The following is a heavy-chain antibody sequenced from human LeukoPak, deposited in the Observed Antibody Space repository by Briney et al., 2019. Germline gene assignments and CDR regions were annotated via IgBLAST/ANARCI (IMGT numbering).Heavy chain of an antibody. V-gene: IGHV1-2*02. Sequence: ASVKVSCKASGYTFTGYYMHWVRQAPDQGLEWMGWIDPNSAGTNTNYAQKFQDRVTFTRDASVSAAYMELSRLTTDDTAVYYCARQHWPDKFVDFWGKGTLVTVSS. CDR2: IDPNSAGTNT. CDR3: ARQHWPDKFVDF. CDR1: GYTFTGYY. J-gene: IGHJ4*02. D-gene: IGHD1-1*01.